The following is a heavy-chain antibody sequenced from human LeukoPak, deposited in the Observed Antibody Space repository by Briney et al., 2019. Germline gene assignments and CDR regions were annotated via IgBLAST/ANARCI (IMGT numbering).Heavy chain of an antibody. CDR1: GFTFSNAW. CDR2: IKSKTDGGTT. D-gene: IGHD3-16*01. Sequence: PGGSLRLSCAASGFTFSNAWMSWVRQAPGEGLEWVGRIKSKTDGGTTDYAAPVKGRFTISRDDSKNTLYLQMNSLKTEDTAVYYCTTEFTGYYYYYMDVWGKGTTVTISS. CDR3: TTEFTGYYYYYMDV. V-gene: IGHV3-15*01. J-gene: IGHJ6*03.